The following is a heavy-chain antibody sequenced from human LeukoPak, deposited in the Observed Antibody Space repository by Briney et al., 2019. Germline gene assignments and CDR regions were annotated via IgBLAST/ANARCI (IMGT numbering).Heavy chain of an antibody. J-gene: IGHJ3*02. V-gene: IGHV4-59*01. D-gene: IGHD3-3*01. CDR1: GGSISSYY. CDR3: ARVRKAIFEAFDI. CDR2: IYYSGST. Sequence: PSETLSLTCTVSGGSISSYYWSWIRKPPGKGLEWIGYIYYSGSTNYNPSLKSRVTISVDTSKNQYSLKLSSVTAADTAVYYCARVRKAIFEAFDIWGQGTMVTVSS.